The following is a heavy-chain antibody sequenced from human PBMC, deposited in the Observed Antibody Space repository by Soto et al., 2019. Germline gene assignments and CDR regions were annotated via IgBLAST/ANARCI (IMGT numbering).Heavy chain of an antibody. Sequence: QVQLVESGGGVVQPGRSLRLSCAASGFTFSSYGMHWVRQAPGKGLEWVAVICYDGSNKYYADSVKGRFTISKDNSKNTQYLQMNSLRAADTAVYYCARDRDGYYYYMDVWGKGTTVTVSS. CDR2: ICYDGSNK. D-gene: IGHD3-10*01. V-gene: IGHV3-33*01. CDR1: GFTFSSYG. CDR3: ARDRDGYYYYMDV. J-gene: IGHJ6*03.